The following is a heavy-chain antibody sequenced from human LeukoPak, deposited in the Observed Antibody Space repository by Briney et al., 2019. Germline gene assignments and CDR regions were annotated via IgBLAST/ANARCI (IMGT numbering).Heavy chain of an antibody. D-gene: IGHD1-26*01. CDR3: ARDLTVGPTTDYFDY. V-gene: IGHV3-7*01. CDR2: IKQDGTEK. Sequence: GGSLRLSCAASGFTFTTYWMSWVRQAPGKGLEWVANIKQDGTEKYYVDSVKGRFTISRDNAKNSLYLQMNSLRAEDTAVYYCARDLTVGPTTDYFDYWGQGTLVTVSS. J-gene: IGHJ4*02. CDR1: GFTFTTYW.